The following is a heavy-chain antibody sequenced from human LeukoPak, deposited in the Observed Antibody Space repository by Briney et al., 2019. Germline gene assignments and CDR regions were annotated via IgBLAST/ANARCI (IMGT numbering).Heavy chain of an antibody. CDR2: ISSSSSYI. J-gene: IGHJ4*02. D-gene: IGHD4-17*01. V-gene: IGHV3-21*01. CDR1: GFTFSSYS. Sequence: PGGSLRLSCAASGFTFSSYSMNWVRQAPGKGLEWVSSISSSSSYIYYADSVKGRFTISRDNAKNSLYLQMNSLRAEDTAVYYCAREGLYGDYEEDSLRGPNAFYYWGQGTLVTVSS. CDR3: AREGLYGDYEEDSLRGPNAFYY.